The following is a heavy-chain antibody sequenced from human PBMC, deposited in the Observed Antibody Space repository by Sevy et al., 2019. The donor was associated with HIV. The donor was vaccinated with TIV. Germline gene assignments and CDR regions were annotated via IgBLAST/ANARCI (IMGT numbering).Heavy chain of an antibody. Sequence: GGSLRLSCAASGFTFSSYWMSWVRQAPGKGLEWVATMKKDGSEKYYVDSVKGRFTISRDNAKKSLYLQMNSLRVEDTAVYYCGRGGLGGYSYNLDCWGQGTLVTVSS. CDR2: MKKDGSEK. J-gene: IGHJ4*02. D-gene: IGHD5-18*01. CDR3: GRGGLGGYSYNLDC. V-gene: IGHV3-7*01. CDR1: GFTFSSYW.